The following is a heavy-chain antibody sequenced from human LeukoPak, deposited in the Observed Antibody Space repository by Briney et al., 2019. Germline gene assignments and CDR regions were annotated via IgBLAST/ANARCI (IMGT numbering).Heavy chain of an antibody. CDR3: ARGPSARFFGVAKGAFDI. J-gene: IGHJ3*02. CDR1: GFTFSSYA. Sequence: PGGSLRLSCAASGFTFSSYAMHWVRQAPGKGLEWVAVISYDGSNKYYADSVKGRFTISRDNSKNTLYLQMNSLRADDTAVYYCARGPSARFFGVAKGAFDIWGQGTMVTVSS. V-gene: IGHV3-30*04. D-gene: IGHD3-3*01. CDR2: ISYDGSNK.